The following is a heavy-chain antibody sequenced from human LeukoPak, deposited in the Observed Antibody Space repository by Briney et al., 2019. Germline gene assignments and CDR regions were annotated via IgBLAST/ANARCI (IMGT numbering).Heavy chain of an antibody. V-gene: IGHV3-53*01. J-gene: IGHJ4*02. CDR2: TYSGGST. Sequence: GGSLRLSCAASGFTVSSNYMSWVRQAPGKGLEWVSVTYSGGSTYYADSVKGRFTISRDNSKNTLYLQMNSLRAEDTAVYYCARDGPLVVAATSIWGQGTLVTVSS. CDR3: ARDGPLVVAATSI. D-gene: IGHD2-15*01. CDR1: GFTVSSNY.